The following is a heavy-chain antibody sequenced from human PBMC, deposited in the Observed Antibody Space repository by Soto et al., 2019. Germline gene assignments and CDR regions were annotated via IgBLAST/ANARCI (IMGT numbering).Heavy chain of an antibody. J-gene: IGHJ6*02. CDR2: ISHDGGT. CDR3: ARGQLVWYGDLTPYHRDMDV. D-gene: IGHD3-10*01. Sequence: SETLSLTCAFYGGSFDDFYWSWVRQSPGKGLEWVGEISHDGGTNYSPSLASRVSISVDTSKNQFSLHLRSVTAADTGLYYCARGQLVWYGDLTPYHRDMDVWGQGTTVTVSS. CDR1: GGSFDDFY. V-gene: IGHV4-34*01.